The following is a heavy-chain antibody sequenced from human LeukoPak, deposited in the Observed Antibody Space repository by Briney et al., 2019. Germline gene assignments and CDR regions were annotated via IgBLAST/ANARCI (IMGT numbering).Heavy chain of an antibody. D-gene: IGHD3-22*01. CDR1: GGTFSSYA. V-gene: IGHV1-69*13. CDR3: ARALRYYSDSSGYAFDY. Sequence: ASVKVSCKASGGTFSSYAISWVRQAPGQGLEWMGGIIPIFGTANYAQKFQGRVTITADESTSTAYMELSSLRSEDTAVYYCARALRYYSDSSGYAFDYWGQGTLVTVSS. J-gene: IGHJ4*02. CDR2: IIPIFGTA.